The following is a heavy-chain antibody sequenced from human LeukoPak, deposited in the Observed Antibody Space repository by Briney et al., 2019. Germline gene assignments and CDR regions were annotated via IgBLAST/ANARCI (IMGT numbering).Heavy chain of an antibody. CDR3: ARQTGSGLFILP. Sequence: PSETLSLTCAVYGGSFSGYYWNWIRQPPGKGLEWIGEINHSGSTNYKPSLKSRVTISVDTSKNQFSLKLSSVTAADTAVYYCARQTGSGLFILPGGQGTLVTVSS. V-gene: IGHV4-34*01. CDR2: INHSGST. D-gene: IGHD3/OR15-3a*01. CDR1: GGSFSGYY. J-gene: IGHJ4*02.